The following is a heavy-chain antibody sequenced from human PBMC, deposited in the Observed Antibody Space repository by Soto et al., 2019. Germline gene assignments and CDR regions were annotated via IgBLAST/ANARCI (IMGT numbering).Heavy chain of an antibody. J-gene: IGHJ6*02. CDR1: GFTFGSHG. CDR3: AKDLRTTISDYGMDV. CDR2: ISYDETNE. V-gene: IGHV3-30*18. Sequence: GGSLRLSCVASGFTFGSHGMHWVRQAPGKGLEWVAVISYDETNEHYVDSVKGRFTISRDNSKSILYLQMNRLRPEDTAVYKCAKDLRTTISDYGMDVWGQGTTVIVYS.